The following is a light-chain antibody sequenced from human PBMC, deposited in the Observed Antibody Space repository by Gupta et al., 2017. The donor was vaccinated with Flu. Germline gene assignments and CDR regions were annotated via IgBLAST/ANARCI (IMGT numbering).Light chain of an antibody. CDR3: QSYDSSLSASI. Sequence: QSVLTQPPSVSGAPGQRVTISCTGSSSNIGAGFDVHWYQQLPGTAPKVIIYGNSIRPSGVPDRFSGSKSGTSASLAITRLQAEDEADYYCQSYDSSLSASIFGGGTKLTVL. CDR2: GNS. V-gene: IGLV1-40*01. CDR1: SSNIGAGFD. J-gene: IGLJ2*01.